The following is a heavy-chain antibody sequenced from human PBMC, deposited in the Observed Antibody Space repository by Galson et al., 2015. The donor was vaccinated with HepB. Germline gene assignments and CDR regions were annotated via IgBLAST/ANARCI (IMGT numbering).Heavy chain of an antibody. D-gene: IGHD2-21*02. V-gene: IGHV3-11*06. J-gene: IGHJ4*02. Sequence: SLRLSCATSGFTFSNYYMSWIRQAPGKGLEWVSYISTSSYTQYADPVKGRFTISRDNAKTSLYLRMNSLSAEDTAVYYCARVPTACGGACPLDYWGQGTLVTVSS. CDR1: GFTFSNYY. CDR2: ISTSSYT. CDR3: ARVPTACGGACPLDY.